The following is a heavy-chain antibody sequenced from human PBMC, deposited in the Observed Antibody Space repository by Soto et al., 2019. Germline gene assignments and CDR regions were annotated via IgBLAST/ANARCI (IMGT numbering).Heavy chain of an antibody. CDR2: TSAYNGKR. Sequence: QGQLLQSGDEVKKPGASVRVSCRASGYDFTSYGIGWVRQAPGQGLEWVSWTSAYNGKRDTAQKFQGRVNMTLDTYTDTAHMELGDLTSADTAVYYCARGRIVASIHDAFEIWGQGTMVAVSS. CDR1: GYDFTSYG. V-gene: IGHV1-18*01. D-gene: IGHD2-21*01. CDR3: ARGRIVASIHDAFEI. J-gene: IGHJ3*02.